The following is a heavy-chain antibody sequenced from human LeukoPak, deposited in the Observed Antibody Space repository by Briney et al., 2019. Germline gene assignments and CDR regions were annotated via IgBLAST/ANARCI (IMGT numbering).Heavy chain of an antibody. D-gene: IGHD6-6*01. CDR2: ISWNSGTL. Sequence: GGSLRLSCAASGFTFDDYAMHWVRQAPGKGLEWVSSISWNSGTLGYADSVKGRFTISRDNAKNSLYLQMNSLRAEDMALYYCAKDIRAAPVDAFDIWGQGTMVTVSS. V-gene: IGHV3-9*03. CDR1: GFTFDDYA. J-gene: IGHJ3*02. CDR3: AKDIRAAPVDAFDI.